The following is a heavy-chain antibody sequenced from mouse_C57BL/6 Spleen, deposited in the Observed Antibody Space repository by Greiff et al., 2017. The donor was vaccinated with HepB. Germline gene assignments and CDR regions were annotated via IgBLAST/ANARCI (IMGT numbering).Heavy chain of an antibody. J-gene: IGHJ1*03. CDR2: INPSTGGT. Sequence: VQLQQSGPELVKPGASVKISCKASGYSFTGYYMNWVKQSPEKSLEWIGEINPSTGGTTYNQKFKAKATLTVDKSSSTAYMQLKSLTSEDSAVYYCARSANWGGGWYFDVWGTGTTVTVSS. CDR3: ARSANWGGGWYFDV. CDR1: GYSFTGYY. V-gene: IGHV1-42*01. D-gene: IGHD4-1*01.